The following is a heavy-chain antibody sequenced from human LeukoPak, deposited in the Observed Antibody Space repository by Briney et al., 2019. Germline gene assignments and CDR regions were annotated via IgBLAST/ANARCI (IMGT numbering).Heavy chain of an antibody. D-gene: IGHD3-10*01. CDR1: GYTFTSYS. CDR2: ISAYNGDT. V-gene: IGHV1-18*01. Sequence: GASVKVSCTASGYTFTSYSISWVRQAPGQGIEWMGLISAYNGDTNYAQKFQGRVTMTTDTSTSTAYMELRSLRSDDTAVYYCAREGSDDAFDLWGQGTLVTVSS. J-gene: IGHJ3*01. CDR3: AREGSDDAFDL.